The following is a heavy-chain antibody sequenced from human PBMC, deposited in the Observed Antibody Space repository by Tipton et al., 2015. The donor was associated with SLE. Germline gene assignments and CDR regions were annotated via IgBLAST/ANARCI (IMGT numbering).Heavy chain of an antibody. CDR1: GGSMTHYS. Sequence: TLSLTCTVPGGSMTHYSWNWIRQSPGKGLEWLGYIHYTGTTYYKPSLKSRIAMSVDTSSNQFSLRLTSLTPADTAVYYCARSGSSNFDPPDYWGQGTLATVSS. V-gene: IGHV4-59*01. J-gene: IGHJ4*02. D-gene: IGHD4-11*01. CDR2: IHYTGTT. CDR3: ARSGSSNFDPPDY.